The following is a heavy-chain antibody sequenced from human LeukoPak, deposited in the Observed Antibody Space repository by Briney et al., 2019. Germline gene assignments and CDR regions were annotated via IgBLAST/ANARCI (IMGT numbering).Heavy chain of an antibody. J-gene: IGHJ4*02. D-gene: IGHD6-19*01. Sequence: GGSLRLSCVASGFTFSSYEMNWVRKAPGKGPEWVSYISSSGDTVFYGYSLKGRSTISRDNARNSVYLQMNNLRVEDTAVYYCARDGSFTSGSYFDSWGQGTLVTVSS. V-gene: IGHV3-48*03. CDR3: ARDGSFTSGSYFDS. CDR1: GFTFSSYE. CDR2: ISSSGDTV.